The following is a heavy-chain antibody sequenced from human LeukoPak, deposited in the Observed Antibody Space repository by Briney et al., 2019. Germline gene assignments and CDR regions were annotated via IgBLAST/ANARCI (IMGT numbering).Heavy chain of an antibody. Sequence: SETLSLTCTVSGXSISSGGYYWSWIRQHPGKGLEWIGYIYYSGSTYYNPSLKSRVTISVDTSKNQFSLKLSSVTAADTAVYYCARDRRMTGPFDPWGQGTLVTVSS. CDR1: GXSISSGGYY. V-gene: IGHV4-31*03. J-gene: IGHJ5*02. CDR3: ARDRRMTGPFDP. CDR2: IYYSGST. D-gene: IGHD3-9*01.